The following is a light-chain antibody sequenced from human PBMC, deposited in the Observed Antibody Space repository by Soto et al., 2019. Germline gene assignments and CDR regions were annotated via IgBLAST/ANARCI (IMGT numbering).Light chain of an antibody. CDR2: RAS. Sequence: DIQMTQSPSTLSASVGDRVTITSRASQSINSWLAWYQQKPGKAPRLLIYRASSLEGGVPSRFSGSGSGAEFTLTISSLHPDDFATYYCQHYDSYSGTFGPGTKVDI. V-gene: IGKV1-5*03. CDR1: QSINSW. J-gene: IGKJ3*01. CDR3: QHYDSYSGT.